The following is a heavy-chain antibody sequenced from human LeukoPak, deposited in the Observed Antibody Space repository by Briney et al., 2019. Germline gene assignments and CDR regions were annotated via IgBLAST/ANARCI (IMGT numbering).Heavy chain of an antibody. Sequence: GASVKVSCKACGYVFKKYAISWVRQAPGQGLEWMGWISTYNGDTNYAQNFKGRVTMTTDASTSTAYMELRSLRSDDTAVYYCTRDPSNSSGWYIYFDYWGQGALVTVSS. CDR1: GYVFKKYA. D-gene: IGHD6-19*01. CDR3: TRDPSNSSGWYIYFDY. J-gene: IGHJ4*02. CDR2: ISTYNGDT. V-gene: IGHV1-18*04.